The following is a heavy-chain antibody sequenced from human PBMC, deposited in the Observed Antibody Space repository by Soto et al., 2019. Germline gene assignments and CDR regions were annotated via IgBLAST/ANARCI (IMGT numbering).Heavy chain of an antibody. J-gene: IGHJ4*02. V-gene: IGHV1-3*01. CDR3: ARTPTRQAATNSYYFDY. D-gene: IGHD1-7*01. CDR2: INAGNGNT. Sequence: QVQLVQSGAEVKKPGASVKVSCKASGYTFTSYAMHWVRQAPGQRLEWMGWINAGNGNTKYSQKFQGRVTITRDTSASTAYMELSSLRSEDTAVYYCARTPTRQAATNSYYFDYWGQGTLVTVSS. CDR1: GYTFTSYA.